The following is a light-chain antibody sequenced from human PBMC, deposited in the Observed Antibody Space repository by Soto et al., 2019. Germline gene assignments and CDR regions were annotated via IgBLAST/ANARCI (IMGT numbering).Light chain of an antibody. CDR2: DAS. J-gene: IGKJ5*01. V-gene: IGKV3-11*01. Sequence: EIVLKKSPGNLSLYTKERATLSCRASQSVDSNYLAWYQQKPGQAPRLLIYDASNWATGIPARFSGSGSGTDFTLTISSLEPQDFAFYYCQQRINWITFGQRTRLEI. CDR1: QSVDSNY. CDR3: QQRINWIT.